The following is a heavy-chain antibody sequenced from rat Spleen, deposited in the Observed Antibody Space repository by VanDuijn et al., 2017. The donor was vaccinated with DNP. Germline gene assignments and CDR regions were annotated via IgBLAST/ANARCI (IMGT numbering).Heavy chain of an antibody. D-gene: IGHD1-4*01. V-gene: IGHV5-25*01. CDR3: ATSPGPNWFAY. CDR2: LTSSADVT. J-gene: IGHJ3*01. Sequence: EVRLVDSGGGLVQPGRSLKLSCAASGFTFSDYNMAWVRQAPKKGLEWVASLTSSADVTYYSASVKGRFTISRDNAYITLYLQMDSLRSEDTATYYCATSPGPNWFAYWGQGTLVTVSS. CDR1: GFTFSDYN.